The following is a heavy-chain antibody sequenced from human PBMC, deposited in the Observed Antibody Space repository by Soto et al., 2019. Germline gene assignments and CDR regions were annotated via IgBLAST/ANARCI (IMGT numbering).Heavy chain of an antibody. J-gene: IGHJ6*03. D-gene: IGHD4-4*01. CDR3: ARSSNSNYGAHMDV. Sequence: GLSMRIPRNGAGYSVNSYWIGWVRQKPEKGLEWMGIIYPGDSDTRYSPSFQGQVTISADKSISTAYLQWSSLKASDTAMYYCARSSNSNYGAHMDVWGKGTTVTVSS. CDR2: IYPGDSDT. CDR1: GYSVNSYW. V-gene: IGHV5-51*01.